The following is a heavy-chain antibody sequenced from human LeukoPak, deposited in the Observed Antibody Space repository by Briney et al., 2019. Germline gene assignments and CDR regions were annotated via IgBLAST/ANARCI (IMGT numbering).Heavy chain of an antibody. Sequence: SETLSLTCAVYGGSFSGYYWSWIRQPPGKGLEWIGEINHSGSTNYNPSLKSRVTISVDTSKNQFSLKLSSVTAADTAVYYCARVEYYYDSSGFSHGALLIKYYYMDVWGKGTTVTVSS. J-gene: IGHJ6*03. CDR1: GGSFSGYY. CDR2: INHSGST. V-gene: IGHV4-34*01. CDR3: ARVEYYYDSSGFSHGALLIKYYYMDV. D-gene: IGHD3-22*01.